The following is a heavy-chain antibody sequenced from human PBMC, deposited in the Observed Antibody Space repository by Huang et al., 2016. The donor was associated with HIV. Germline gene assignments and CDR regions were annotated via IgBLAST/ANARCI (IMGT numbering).Heavy chain of an antibody. D-gene: IGHD3-22*01. V-gene: IGHV4-59*02. CDR2: CFASGNT. CDR1: GGSVSDHY. CDR3: ARQWFYYDSGGYPRDVFDI. J-gene: IGHJ3*02. Sequence: QVQLQESGPGLVKPSETLFLTCTVSGGSVSDHYWTWIRPSPGQGLDCIGTCFASGNTYYNPSLKSRLTISADTSTNQVSLRLTSVTAADSAVYYCARQWFYYDSGGYPRDVFDIWGRGIMVIVSS.